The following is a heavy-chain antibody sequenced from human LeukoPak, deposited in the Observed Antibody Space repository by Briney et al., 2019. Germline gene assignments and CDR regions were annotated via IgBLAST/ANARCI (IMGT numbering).Heavy chain of an antibody. V-gene: IGHV1-69*13. CDR2: IIPIFGTA. CDR1: RGTFSSYA. Sequence: ASVKVSCKASRGTFSSYAISWVRQAPGQGLEWMGGIIPIFGTANYAQKFQGRVTITADESTSTAYMELSSLRSEDTAVYYCARARDVNDFWSGYYTNSWFDPWGQGTLVTVSS. J-gene: IGHJ5*02. CDR3: ARARDVNDFWSGYYTNSWFDP. D-gene: IGHD3-3*01.